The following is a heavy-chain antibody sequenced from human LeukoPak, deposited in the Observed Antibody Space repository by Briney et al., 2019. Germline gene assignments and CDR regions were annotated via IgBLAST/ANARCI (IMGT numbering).Heavy chain of an antibody. J-gene: IGHJ4*02. CDR3: AKDPPVVRGVIFY. Sequence: GGSLRLSCAASGFTFSSYAMSWVRQAPGKGLEWVSAISGSGGRTYCADSVKGRFTISRDNSKNTLYLQMNSRRAEDTAVYYCAKDPPVVRGVIFYWGQGTLVTVSS. CDR1: GFTFSSYA. D-gene: IGHD3-10*01. CDR2: ISGSGGRT. V-gene: IGHV3-23*01.